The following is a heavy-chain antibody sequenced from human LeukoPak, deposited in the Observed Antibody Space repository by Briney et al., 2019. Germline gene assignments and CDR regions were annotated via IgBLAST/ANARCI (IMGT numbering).Heavy chain of an antibody. CDR1: GGSISSSSYY. V-gene: IGHV4-39*01. J-gene: IGHJ4*02. Sequence: SETLSLTCTVSGGSISSSSYYWGWIRQPPGKGLEWIGSIYYSGSTSYNPSLKSRVTISVDTSKNQFSLKLSSVTAADTAVYYCATVMVYAPFVYYFDYWGQGTLVTVSS. CDR2: IYYSGST. CDR3: ATVMVYAPFVYYFDY. D-gene: IGHD2-8*01.